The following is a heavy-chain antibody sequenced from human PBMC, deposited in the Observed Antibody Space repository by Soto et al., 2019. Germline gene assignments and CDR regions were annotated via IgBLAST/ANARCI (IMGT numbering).Heavy chain of an antibody. D-gene: IGHD1-26*01. CDR2: MSYDGNNE. CDR3: AKDSGSYFASRGPDY. J-gene: IGHJ4*02. CDR1: GFTFVTYP. V-gene: IGHV3-30-3*01. Sequence: GGSLRLSCAASGFTFVTYPMHWVRQAPGKGLEWVAVMSYDGNNEYYGDSVRGRFTISRDNSKNTLYLQINSPRVEDTAVYYCAKDSGSYFASRGPDYWGPGTLVTVSS.